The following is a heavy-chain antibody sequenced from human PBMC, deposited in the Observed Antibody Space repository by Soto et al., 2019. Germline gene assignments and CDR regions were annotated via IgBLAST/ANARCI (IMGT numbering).Heavy chain of an antibody. CDR2: ISGSGGST. CDR1: GFTFSSYA. D-gene: IGHD3-10*01. Sequence: EVQLLESGGGLVQPGGSLRLSCAASGFTFSSYAMSWVRQAPGKGLEWVSAISGSGGSTYYADSVKGRFTISRDNSKNTLYLQMNSLRAEDTAVYYCAKAGQNPLWIGELWSDYWGQGTLVTVSS. J-gene: IGHJ4*02. CDR3: AKAGQNPLWIGELWSDY. V-gene: IGHV3-23*01.